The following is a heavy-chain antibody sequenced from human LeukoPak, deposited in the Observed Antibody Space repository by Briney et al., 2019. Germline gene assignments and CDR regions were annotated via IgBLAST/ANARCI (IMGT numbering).Heavy chain of an antibody. CDR3: AMDSSSWAYYYYYMDV. CDR2: ISSSSSTI. V-gene: IGHV3-48*02. CDR1: GFTFSSYS. Sequence: GGSLRLSCAASGFTFSSYSMNWVRQAPGKGLEGVSYISSSSSTIYYADSVKGRFTIPRDNAKNSLYLQMNSLRDEDTAVYYCAMDSSSWAYYYYYMDVWGKGTTVTVSS. J-gene: IGHJ6*03. D-gene: IGHD6-13*01.